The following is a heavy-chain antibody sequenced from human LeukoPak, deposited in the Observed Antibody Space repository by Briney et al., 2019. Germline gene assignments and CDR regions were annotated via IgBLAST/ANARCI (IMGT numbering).Heavy chain of an antibody. Sequence: ASVKVSCKASGYTFSSYDINWVRQATGQGLEWMGWMNPNSGNTGYAQKFQGRVTMTRNTSISTAYMELSSLRSEDTAVYYCARGGYATPADGMDVWGQGTTVTVSS. J-gene: IGHJ6*02. CDR2: MNPNSGNT. CDR3: ARGGYATPADGMDV. V-gene: IGHV1-8*01. CDR1: GYTFSSYD. D-gene: IGHD2-2*01.